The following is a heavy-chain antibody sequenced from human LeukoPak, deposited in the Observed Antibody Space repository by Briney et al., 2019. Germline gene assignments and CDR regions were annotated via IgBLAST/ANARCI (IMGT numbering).Heavy chain of an antibody. V-gene: IGHV3-33*01. J-gene: IGHJ4*02. Sequence: SGGSLRLSCAASGFTFSSYGMHWVRQAPGKGLEWVAVIWYDGSNKYYADSVKGRFTISRDNSKNTLYLQMNSLNTEDTAVYYCTTGGYYDSSGYYYAYFDYWGQGTLVTVSS. CDR3: TTGGYYDSSGYYYAYFDY. CDR2: IWYDGSNK. D-gene: IGHD3-22*01. CDR1: GFTFSSYG.